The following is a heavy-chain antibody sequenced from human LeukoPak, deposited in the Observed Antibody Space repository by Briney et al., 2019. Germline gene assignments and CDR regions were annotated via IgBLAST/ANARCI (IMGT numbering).Heavy chain of an antibody. D-gene: IGHD3-3*01. J-gene: IGHJ6*02. CDR2: ISGSGGTT. V-gene: IGHV3-23*01. CDR3: AKSVAIYFYYGLDV. Sequence: GGSLRLSCAASGFTFTTYAMSWVRQAPGKGLEWVSAISGSGGTTYYADSVKGRFTISRDNSKNTLYLQMNSLRAEDTAVYYCAKSVAIYFYYGLDVWGQGTTVAVSS. CDR1: GFTFTTYA.